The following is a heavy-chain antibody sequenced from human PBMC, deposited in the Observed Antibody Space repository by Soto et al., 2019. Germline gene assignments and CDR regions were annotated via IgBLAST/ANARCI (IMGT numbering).Heavy chain of an antibody. CDR3: ARWPQPRYTADPYAVDV. Sequence: QVHLVQSGTEVKKPGSSVKVSCKASGGTFSSSGFSWVRQAPGHGLERMGMIVPSLDTTNYAQKFLARVTITANEVTSTAYMELRSLRSEDTAVYYCARWPQPRYTADPYAVDVWGQGTRVIVSS. CDR2: IVPSLDTT. CDR1: GGTFSSSG. D-gene: IGHD3-16*02. V-gene: IGHV1-69*11. J-gene: IGHJ6*02.